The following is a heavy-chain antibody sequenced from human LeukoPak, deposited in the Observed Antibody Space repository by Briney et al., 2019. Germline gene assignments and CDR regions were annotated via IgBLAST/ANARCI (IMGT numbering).Heavy chain of an antibody. J-gene: IGHJ5*02. CDR1: GGSFSGYY. D-gene: IGHD5-24*01. Sequence: SETLSLTCAVYGGSFSGYYWSWIRQPPGKGLEWIGEINHSGGTNYNPSLKSRVTISVDTSKNQFSLKLSSVTAADTAVYYCARGGGDGSPWGQGTLVTVSS. CDR2: INHSGGT. CDR3: ARGGGDGSP. V-gene: IGHV4-34*01.